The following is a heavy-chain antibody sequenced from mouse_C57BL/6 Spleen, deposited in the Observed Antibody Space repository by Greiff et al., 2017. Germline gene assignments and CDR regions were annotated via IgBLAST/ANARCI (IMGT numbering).Heavy chain of an antibody. CDR3: TRGVTGYWYFDV. D-gene: IGHD2-1*01. CDR2: IDPETGGT. J-gene: IGHJ1*03. CDR1: GYTFTDYE. Sequence: QVQLQQSGAELVRPGASVTLSCKASGYTFTDYEMHWVKQTPVHGLEWIGAIDPETGGTAYNQKFKGKAILTADKSSSTAYMELRSLTSEDSAVYYWTRGVTGYWYFDVWGTGTTVTVSS. V-gene: IGHV1-15*01.